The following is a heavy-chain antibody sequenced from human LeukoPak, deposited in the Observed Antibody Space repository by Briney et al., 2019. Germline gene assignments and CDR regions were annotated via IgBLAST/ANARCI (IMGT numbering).Heavy chain of an antibody. CDR2: IYYSGST. CDR3: ARLLYGDLRPDY. CDR1: GGSISSYY. D-gene: IGHD4-17*01. V-gene: IGHV4-59*08. J-gene: IGHJ4*02. Sequence: PSETLSLTCTVSGGSISSYYWSWIRQPPGKGLEWIGYIYYSGSTNYNPSLKSRVTISVDTSKNQFSLKLSSVTAADTAVYYCARLLYGDLRPDYWGQGTLVTVSS.